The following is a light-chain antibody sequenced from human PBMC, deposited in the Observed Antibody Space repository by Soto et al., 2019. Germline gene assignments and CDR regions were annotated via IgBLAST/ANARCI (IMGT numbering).Light chain of an antibody. J-gene: IGKJ5*01. V-gene: IGKV3-11*01. Sequence: EVVLTQAPATLSLSPGESATLSCRASQSVSTSLAWYQQKPGQAPRLLIYGASNRATGIPDSFSGSGYGIDFTLPISALEPEDFAVYYCQQRSNWPPITFGQGTRLEIK. CDR3: QQRSNWPPIT. CDR1: QSVSTS. CDR2: GAS.